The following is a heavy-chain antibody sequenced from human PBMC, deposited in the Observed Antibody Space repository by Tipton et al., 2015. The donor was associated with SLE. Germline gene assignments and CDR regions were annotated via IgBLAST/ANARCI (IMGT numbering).Heavy chain of an antibody. CDR3: ARGAYSNYGGHAFDI. Sequence: SLGLSCAASGFTFRSYSMNWVRQAPGKGLEWVSSISSSSSYIYYADSVKGRFTISRDNAKNSLYLQMNSLRAEDTAVYYCARGAYSNYGGHAFDIWGQGTMVTVSS. D-gene: IGHD4-11*01. CDR1: GFTFRSYS. V-gene: IGHV3-21*03. CDR2: ISSSSSYI. J-gene: IGHJ3*02.